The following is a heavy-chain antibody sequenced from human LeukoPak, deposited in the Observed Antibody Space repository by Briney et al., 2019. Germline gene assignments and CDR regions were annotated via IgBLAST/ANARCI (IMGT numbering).Heavy chain of an antibody. Sequence: ASVKVSCKTSGYTFTNYYTHWVRQVPGQGLEWLGWIHPNNGATTYAQKFHGRVTMTRDTSINTAYMELSSLRSDDTAVYYCASGSSTDYWGQGTLVTVSS. D-gene: IGHD6-6*01. CDR1: GYTFTNYY. V-gene: IGHV1-2*02. J-gene: IGHJ4*02. CDR3: ASGSSTDY. CDR2: IHPNNGAT.